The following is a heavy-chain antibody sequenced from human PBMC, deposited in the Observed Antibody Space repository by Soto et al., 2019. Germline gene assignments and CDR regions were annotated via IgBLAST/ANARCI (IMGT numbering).Heavy chain of an antibody. J-gene: IGHJ6*02. CDR3: ARSGLRGKGGIDV. V-gene: IGHV1-18*01. D-gene: IGHD7-27*01. CDR2: INGYTGNT. CDR1: GYTFTSYG. Sequence: ASVKVSCKASGYTFTSYGLSWVRQAPGQGLEWMGWINGYTGNTNYAQKFQGRVTMTTDTSTNTAYLDLRTLISEDTAVYYCARSGLRGKGGIDVWGQ.